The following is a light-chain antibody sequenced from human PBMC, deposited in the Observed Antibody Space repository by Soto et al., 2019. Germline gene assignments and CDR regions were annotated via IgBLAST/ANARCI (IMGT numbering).Light chain of an antibody. CDR1: QSVSSY. J-gene: IGKJ1*01. CDR2: DAS. Sequence: EIVLTQSPATLALYPGERATLSCRASQSVSSYLAWYQQKPGQAPRLLIYDASNRATGIPARFSGSVSGTDFTLTNSSLEPEDFAVYYCQQRSNWPTFGQGTKV. CDR3: QQRSNWPT. V-gene: IGKV3-11*01.